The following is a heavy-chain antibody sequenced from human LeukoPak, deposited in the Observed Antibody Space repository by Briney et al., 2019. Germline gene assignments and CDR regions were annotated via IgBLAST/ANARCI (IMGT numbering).Heavy chain of an antibody. Sequence: SETLSLTCAVYGGSFSGYYWSWIRQPPGKGLEWIGEINHSGSTNYNPSLKSRVTISVDTSKNQFSLKLSSVTAADTAAYYCARAQQLASDHQPFDYWGQGTLVTVSS. J-gene: IGHJ4*02. CDR2: INHSGST. D-gene: IGHD6-13*01. V-gene: IGHV4-34*01. CDR3: ARAQQLASDHQPFDY. CDR1: GGSFSGYY.